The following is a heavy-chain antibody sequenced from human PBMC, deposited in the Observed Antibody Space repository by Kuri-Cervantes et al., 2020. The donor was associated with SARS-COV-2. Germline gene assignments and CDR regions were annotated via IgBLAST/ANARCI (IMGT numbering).Heavy chain of an antibody. J-gene: IGHJ3*02. Sequence: SETLSLTCTVSGGSISSGDYYWSWIRQPPGKGLEWIGYIYYGGSTYYNPSLKSRVTISVDTSKNQFSLKLSSVTAADTAVYYCARARDSSIFGVVIDDAFDIWGQGTMVTVSS. D-gene: IGHD3-3*01. CDR2: IYYGGST. V-gene: IGHV4-30-4*08. CDR3: ARARDSSIFGVVIDDAFDI. CDR1: GGSISSGDYY.